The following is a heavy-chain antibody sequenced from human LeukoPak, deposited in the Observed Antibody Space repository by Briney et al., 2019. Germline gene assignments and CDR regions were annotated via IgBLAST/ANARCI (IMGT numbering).Heavy chain of an antibody. D-gene: IGHD6-19*01. CDR1: GVSMRTYY. J-gene: IGHJ4*02. Sequence: PSETLSLTCTVSGVSMRTYYWSWIRQPPGKGLGWIGYVSYSGSTDYNPSLKSRLTISIDTSETQFSLKLTSVTAADTAIYYCASQGSDSGWFYFWGQGTLVTVSS. CDR2: VSYSGST. CDR3: ASQGSDSGWFYF. V-gene: IGHV4-59*08.